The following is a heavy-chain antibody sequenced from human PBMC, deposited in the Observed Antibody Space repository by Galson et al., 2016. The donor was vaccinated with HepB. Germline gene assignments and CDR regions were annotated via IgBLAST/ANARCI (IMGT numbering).Heavy chain of an antibody. D-gene: IGHD3-16*01. CDR2: ITRSGDAK. Sequence: SLRLPCAASGLSFSNPGMSWVRQAPGRGLEWVSGITRSGDAKHYADIAKGRFTISRDNSKNTLYLYMNSLSGEDTALYYCGKHGGFDYWGQGALVTVSS. CDR3: GKHGGFDY. CDR1: GLSFSNPG. V-gene: IGHV3-23*01. J-gene: IGHJ4*02.